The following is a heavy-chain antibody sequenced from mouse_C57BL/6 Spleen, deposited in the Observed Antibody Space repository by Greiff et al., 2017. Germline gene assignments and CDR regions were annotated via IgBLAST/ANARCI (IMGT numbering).Heavy chain of an antibody. CDR1: GYTFTSYW. V-gene: IGHV1-64*01. D-gene: IGHD2-4*01. CDR3: ARDDYDEGAWFAY. CDR2: IHPNSGST. J-gene: IGHJ3*01. Sequence: QVQLKQPGAELVKPGASVKLSCKASGYTFTSYWMHWVKRRPGQGLEWIGMIHPNSGSTNYNEKFKSKATLTVDKSSSTAYMQLSSLTSEDSAVYYCARDDYDEGAWFAYWGQGTLVTVSA.